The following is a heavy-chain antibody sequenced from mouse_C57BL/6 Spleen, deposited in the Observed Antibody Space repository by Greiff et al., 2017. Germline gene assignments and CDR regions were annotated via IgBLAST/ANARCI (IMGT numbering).Heavy chain of an antibody. CDR2: IYPGSGNT. D-gene: IGHD2-3*01. CDR1: GYTFTDYY. J-gene: IGHJ2*01. CDR3: ARGDDGSPHDY. V-gene: IGHV1-76*01. Sequence: VKLVESGAELVRPGASVKLSCKASGYTFTDYYINWVKQRPGQGLEWIARIYPGSGNTYYNEKFKGKATLTAEKSSSTAYMQLSSLTSEDSAVYFCARGDDGSPHDYWGQGTTLTVSS.